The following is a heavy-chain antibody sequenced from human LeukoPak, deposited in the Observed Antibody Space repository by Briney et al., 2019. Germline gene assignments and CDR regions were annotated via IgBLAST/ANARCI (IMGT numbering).Heavy chain of an antibody. CDR2: IYYSGST. V-gene: IGHV4-39*07. J-gene: IGHJ4*02. CDR3: AREYYYDSSGYYYN. Sequence: SETLSLTCTVSGGSISSSTYYWGWIRQPPGKGLEWIGSIYYSGSTYYNPSLKSRVTMSVDTSKNQFSLKLSSVTAADTAVYYCAREYYYDSSGYYYNWGQGTLVTVSS. CDR1: GGSISSSTYY. D-gene: IGHD3-22*01.